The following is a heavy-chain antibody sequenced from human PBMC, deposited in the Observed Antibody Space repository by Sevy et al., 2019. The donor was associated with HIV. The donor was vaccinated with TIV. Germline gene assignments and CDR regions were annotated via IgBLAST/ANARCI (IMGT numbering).Heavy chain of an antibody. Sequence: GGSLRLSCAASGFTFSSYAMSWVRQAPGKGLEWVSAISGRGGSKYYADSVKGRFTISRDNSKNTLYLQMNSLRAEEPAVYYCAKVQSRGVVAANYYFDYWGQGTLVNVSS. J-gene: IGHJ4*02. CDR1: GFTFSSYA. CDR3: AKVQSRGVVAANYYFDY. CDR2: ISGRGGSK. V-gene: IGHV3-23*01. D-gene: IGHD2-15*01.